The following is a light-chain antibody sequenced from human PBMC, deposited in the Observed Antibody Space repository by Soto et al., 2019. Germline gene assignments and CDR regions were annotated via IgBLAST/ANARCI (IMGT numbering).Light chain of an antibody. J-gene: IGKJ2*01. CDR3: QQYYSSVT. Sequence: DIVMTQSPDSLSVSLGERATINCKSSQTVFHTSYNNDFLAWYQQKAGQPPKLLFYWASTRESGVPARFSGGGSGTDCSLTISSLQPEDVAVYYCQQYYSSVTFGQGTKLEIK. V-gene: IGKV4-1*01. CDR2: WAS. CDR1: QTVFHTSYNNDF.